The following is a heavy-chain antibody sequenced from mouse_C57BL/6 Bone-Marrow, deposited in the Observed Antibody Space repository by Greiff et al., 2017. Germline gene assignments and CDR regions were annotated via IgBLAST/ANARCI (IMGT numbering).Heavy chain of an antibody. CDR2: IKPNYGTT. CDR1: GYSFTDYN. J-gene: IGHJ4*01. CDR3: ARGYDYDYAMDY. Sequence: EVQLVESGPELVKPGASVKISCKASGYSFTDYNMNWVKQSNGKSLEWIGVIKPNYGTTSYNQKFKGKATLTVDQSSSTAYMQLNSLTSEDSAVYYCARGYDYDYAMDYWGQGTSVTVSS. D-gene: IGHD2-4*01. V-gene: IGHV1-39*01.